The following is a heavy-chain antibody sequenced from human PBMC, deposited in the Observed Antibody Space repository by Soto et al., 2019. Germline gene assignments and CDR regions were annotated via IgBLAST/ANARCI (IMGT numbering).Heavy chain of an antibody. V-gene: IGHV1-69*01. J-gene: IGHJ5*02. CDR3: ARVSIAARPVLNWFDP. D-gene: IGHD6-6*01. CDR1: GGTFSSYA. Sequence: QVQLVQSGAEVKKPGSSVKVSCKASGGTFSSYAISWVRQAPGQGLEWMGGIIPIFGTANYAQKFQGRVTITADESTSTAYMERSSLRSEDTAVYYCARVSIAARPVLNWFDPWGQGTLVTVSS. CDR2: IIPIFGTA.